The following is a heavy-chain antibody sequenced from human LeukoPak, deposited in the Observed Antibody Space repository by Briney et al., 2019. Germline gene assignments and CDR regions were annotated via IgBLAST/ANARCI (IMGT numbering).Heavy chain of an antibody. D-gene: IGHD2-15*01. Sequence: GGSLRLSCAASGWTFSSYAMSWVRQAPGKGLEWVSALSGSGANTYYAASVKGRFTISRDNSKNTLYLQVNSLRAEDTAVYYCAKGVGCSGGTCYSGHGTDVWGQGSTVTVSS. V-gene: IGHV3-23*01. J-gene: IGHJ6*02. CDR3: AKGVGCSGGTCYSGHGTDV. CDR1: GWTFSSYA. CDR2: LSGSGANT.